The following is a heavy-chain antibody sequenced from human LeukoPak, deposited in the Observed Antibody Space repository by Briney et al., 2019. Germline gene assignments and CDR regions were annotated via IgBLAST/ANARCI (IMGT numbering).Heavy chain of an antibody. J-gene: IGHJ6*03. CDR2: IYYSGST. D-gene: IGHD1-14*01. Sequence: SETLSLTCTVSGGSISSYYWSWIRQPPGKGLEWIGYIYYSGSTNYNPSLKSRVTISVDTSKNQFSLKLSSVTAADTAVYYCARRSGLGAYYYYYYMDVWGKGTTVTISS. V-gene: IGHV4-59*12. CDR3: ARRSGLGAYYYYYYMDV. CDR1: GGSISSYY.